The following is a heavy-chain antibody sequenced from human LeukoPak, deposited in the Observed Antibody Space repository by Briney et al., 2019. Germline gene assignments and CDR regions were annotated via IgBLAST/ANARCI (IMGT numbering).Heavy chain of an antibody. Sequence: GGSLSLSCAVSGFTFSSNGMNWVRQAPGKGLEWVSAISDSGDRTYYADSVKGRFTISRDNSKNTLYLQMNSLRAEDTAVYYCAKEVCTSTSCYHFDYWGQGTLVTVSS. CDR3: AKEVCTSTSCYHFDY. J-gene: IGHJ4*02. V-gene: IGHV3-23*01. D-gene: IGHD2-2*01. CDR2: ISDSGDRT. CDR1: GFTFSSNG.